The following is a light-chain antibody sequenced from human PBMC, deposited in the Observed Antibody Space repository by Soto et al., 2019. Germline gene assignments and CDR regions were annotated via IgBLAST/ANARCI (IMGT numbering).Light chain of an antibody. CDR1: QSVGSSY. CDR2: GAS. CDR3: QQYGNSPWT. J-gene: IGKJ1*01. V-gene: IGKV3-20*01. Sequence: EIVLTQSPCTLSLSPGERATLSCRASQSVGSSYLAWYLQKPGQAPRLLIYGASDRATGIPDRFSGSGSGTDFTLIISRLEPEDFAVYYCQQYGNSPWTFGQGTKVEIK.